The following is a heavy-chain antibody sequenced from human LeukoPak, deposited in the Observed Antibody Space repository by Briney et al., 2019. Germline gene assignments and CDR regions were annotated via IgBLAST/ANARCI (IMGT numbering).Heavy chain of an antibody. J-gene: IGHJ3*02. CDR3: ARGSRFGVVGRDAFDI. V-gene: IGHV4-4*02. Sequence: SETLSLTCAVSGGSISSSNWWSWVRQPPGKGLEWIGEIYHSGSTNYNPSLKSRVTISVDTSKNQFSLKLSSVTAADTAVYYCARGSRFGVVGRDAFDIWGQGTVVTVSS. CDR2: IYHSGST. D-gene: IGHD3-3*01. CDR1: GGSISSSNW.